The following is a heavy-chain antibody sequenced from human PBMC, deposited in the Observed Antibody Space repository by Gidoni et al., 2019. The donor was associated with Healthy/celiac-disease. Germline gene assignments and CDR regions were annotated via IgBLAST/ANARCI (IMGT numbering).Heavy chain of an antibody. CDR2: ISWNSGSI. D-gene: IGHD2-2*01. CDR1: GFTFADYV. V-gene: IGHV3-9*01. CDR3: AKSSTVVVPAATRGNNWFDP. J-gene: IGHJ5*02. Sequence: EVQLVESGGGLVQPGRSLRLSCAAFGFTFADYVMHWVRQDPGKGLEWVSGISWNSGSIGYADSVKGRFTISRDNAKNSLYLQMNSLRAEDTALYYCAKSSTVVVPAATRGNNWFDPWGQGTLVTVSS.